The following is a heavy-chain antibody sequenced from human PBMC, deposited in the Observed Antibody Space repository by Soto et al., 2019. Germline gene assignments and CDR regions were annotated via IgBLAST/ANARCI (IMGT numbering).Heavy chain of an antibody. CDR3: ARHPGGRGYYYGMDV. D-gene: IGHD2-15*01. CDR1: GGTFSSYA. Sequence: ASVKVSCKASGGTFSSYAISWVRQAPGQGLEWVGGIIPIFGTANYAQKFQGRVTITADESTSTAYMELSSLSSEDTAVYYCARHPGGRGYYYGMDVWGQGTTVTVSS. CDR2: IIPIFGTA. V-gene: IGHV1-69*13. J-gene: IGHJ6*02.